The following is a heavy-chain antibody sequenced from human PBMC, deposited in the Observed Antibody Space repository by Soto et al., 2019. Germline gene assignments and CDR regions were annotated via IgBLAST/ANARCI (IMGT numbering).Heavy chain of an antibody. CDR1: GGSFSGYY. CDR2: INHSGST. Sequence: SETLSLTCAVYGGSFSGYYWSWIRQPPGKGLEWIGEINHSGSTNYNPSLKSRVTISVDTSKNQFSLKLSSVTAADTAVYYCARNVNYDILTGYYTPVNDYYYYMDVWGKGTTVTVSS. D-gene: IGHD3-9*01. CDR3: ARNVNYDILTGYYTPVNDYYYYMDV. J-gene: IGHJ6*03. V-gene: IGHV4-34*01.